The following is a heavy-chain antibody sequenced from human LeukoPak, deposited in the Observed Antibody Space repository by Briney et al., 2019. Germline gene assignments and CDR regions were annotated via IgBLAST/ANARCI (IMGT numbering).Heavy chain of an antibody. CDR3: AREGDSRWGELSP. D-gene: IGHD3-16*02. CDR1: GFTFNTYA. V-gene: IGHV3-33*01. CDR2: IWFDGSEQ. J-gene: IGHJ1*01. Sequence: GGSLRLSCAASGFTFNTYAIHWARQARGKGLEWVAVIWFDGSEQYYADSVKGRFIISRDNSKSTSNLQLNSLRAEDTAVYYCAREGDSRWGELSPWGQGTLVTVSS.